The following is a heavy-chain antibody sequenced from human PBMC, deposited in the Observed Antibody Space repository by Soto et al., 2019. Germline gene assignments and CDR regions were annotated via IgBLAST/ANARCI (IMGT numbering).Heavy chain of an antibody. J-gene: IGHJ4*02. Sequence: ASVKASCKASGYTFTSYGISWVRQAPGQGLEWMGWISAYNGNTNYAQKLQGRVTMTADTSTSTAYMELRSLRSDDTAVYYCARDRQLAPFDYWGQGTLVTVSS. CDR3: ARDRQLAPFDY. D-gene: IGHD6-13*01. CDR1: GYTFTSYG. CDR2: ISAYNGNT. V-gene: IGHV1-18*01.